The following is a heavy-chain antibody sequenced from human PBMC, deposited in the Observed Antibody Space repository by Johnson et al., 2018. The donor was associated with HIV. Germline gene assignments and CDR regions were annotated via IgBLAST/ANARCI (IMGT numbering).Heavy chain of an antibody. J-gene: IGHJ3*02. D-gene: IGHD3-10*01. CDR2: IRYDGSSN. CDR1: GFTFSSYA. CDR3: AKAELIRFGELNDGFDI. Sequence: QVQLVESGGGVVQPGRSLRLSCAASGFTFSSYAMHWVRQAPGKGLEWVAFIRYDGSSNFYPDSVKGRFTISRDNSKNTLYLQMNNLGPEDTAVYYCAKAELIRFGELNDGFDIWGQGTMVTVSS. V-gene: IGHV3-30*02.